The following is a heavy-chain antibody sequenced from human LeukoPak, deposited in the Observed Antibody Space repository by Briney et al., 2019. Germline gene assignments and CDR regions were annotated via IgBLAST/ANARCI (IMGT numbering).Heavy chain of an antibody. CDR1: GYSISSGYY. J-gene: IGHJ6*03. D-gene: IGHD3-22*01. Sequence: PSETLSLTCTVSGYSISSGYYWGWIRQPPGKGLEWIGYIYYSGSTYYNPSLRSRVTISVDTSKNQFSLKLSSVTAADTAVYYCARSSEGRYYYDSSGFSYYYYMDVWGKGTTVTISS. CDR3: ARSSEGRYYYDSSGFSYYYYMDV. CDR2: IYYSGST. V-gene: IGHV4-38-2*02.